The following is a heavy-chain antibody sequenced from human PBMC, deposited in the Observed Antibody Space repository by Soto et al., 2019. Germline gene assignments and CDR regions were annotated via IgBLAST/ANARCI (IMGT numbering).Heavy chain of an antibody. D-gene: IGHD5-12*01. J-gene: IGHJ4*02. CDR2: IKKDGSEK. Sequence: EVQLVESGGGLVQPGGSLRLSCAASGFTFSTYWMFWVRQAPGKGLEWVATIKKDGSEKLYVDSVNGRFTISRDNAKSSLYLQMNSLRVEDTAVYFCAGAPGWLIENWGQGTLVTVSS. V-gene: IGHV3-7*04. CDR1: GFTFSTYW. CDR3: AGAPGWLIEN.